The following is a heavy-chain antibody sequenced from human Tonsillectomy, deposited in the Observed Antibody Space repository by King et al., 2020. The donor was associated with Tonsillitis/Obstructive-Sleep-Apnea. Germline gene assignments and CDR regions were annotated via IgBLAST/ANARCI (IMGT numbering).Heavy chain of an antibody. J-gene: IGHJ4*02. V-gene: IGHV3-13*04. D-gene: IGHD3-10*01. Sequence: VQLVESGGGLVQPGGSLRLSCAASGFTFSSYDMHWVRHATGTGLEWVSAIGTAGDTYYPGSVKGRFTITRENAKNSLYLPMNSLRAGDTPVYYCARADESGGFDHWGQGTLVTVSS. CDR1: GFTFSSYD. CDR3: ARADESGGFDH. CDR2: IGTAGDT.